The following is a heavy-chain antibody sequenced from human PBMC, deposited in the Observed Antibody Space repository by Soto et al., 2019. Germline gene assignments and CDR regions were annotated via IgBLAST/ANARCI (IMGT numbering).Heavy chain of an antibody. J-gene: IGHJ4*02. CDR3: AKGPEQLVHGVFDY. D-gene: IGHD6-6*01. CDR1: GFTLGTYV. Sequence: EVQLLESGGGLVQPGGSLRLSCAASGFTLGTYVMSWVRQAPGKGLEWVSGIDSGGGGTYYADSVKGRFTISRDNSTNTLSLQMNGLRAEDTAVFYCAKGPEQLVHGVFDYWGQGTLVNVSS. V-gene: IGHV3-23*01. CDR2: IDSGGGGT.